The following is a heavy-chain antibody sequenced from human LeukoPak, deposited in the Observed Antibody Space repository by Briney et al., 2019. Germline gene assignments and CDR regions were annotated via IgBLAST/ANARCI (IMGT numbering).Heavy chain of an antibody. V-gene: IGHV1-2*02. D-gene: IGHD5-12*01. CDR1: GYTFTSYY. CDR2: ISPNSGGT. J-gene: IGHJ4*02. Sequence: ASVKVSCKASGYTFTSYYMHWVRQAPGQGLEWMGWISPNSGGTNYAQKFQGRVTMTRDRSISTAYMELSSMRSDDTAVYYCARDRAVATIGGVDYWGQGTLVTVSS. CDR3: ARDRAVATIGGVDY.